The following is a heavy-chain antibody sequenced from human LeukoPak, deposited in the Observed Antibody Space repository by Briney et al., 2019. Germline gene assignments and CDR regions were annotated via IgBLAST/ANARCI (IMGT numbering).Heavy chain of an antibody. CDR3: ASWDIRIVGATPRWFDP. Sequence: SETLSLTCAVYGGSFSGYYWSWIRQPPGKGLEWIGEINHSGSTNYNPSLKSRVTISVDTSKNQFSLKLSSVTAADTAVYYCASWDIRIVGATPRWFDPWGQGTLVTVSS. CDR1: GGSFSGYY. J-gene: IGHJ5*02. D-gene: IGHD1-26*01. V-gene: IGHV4-34*01. CDR2: INHSGST.